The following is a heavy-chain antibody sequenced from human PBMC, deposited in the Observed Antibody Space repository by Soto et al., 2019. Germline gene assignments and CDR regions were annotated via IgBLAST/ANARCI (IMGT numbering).Heavy chain of an antibody. J-gene: IGHJ4*02. CDR2: ISYDGSNK. D-gene: IGHD6-13*01. Sequence: GGSLRLSCAASGFTFSSYGMHWVRQAPGKGLEWVAVISYDGSNKYYADSVKGRFTISRDNSKNTLYLQMNSLRAEDTAVYYCANLAGSHGYSSSWYLSYQSYWGQGTLVTVSS. V-gene: IGHV3-30*18. CDR1: GFTFSSYG. CDR3: ANLAGSHGYSSSWYLSYQSY.